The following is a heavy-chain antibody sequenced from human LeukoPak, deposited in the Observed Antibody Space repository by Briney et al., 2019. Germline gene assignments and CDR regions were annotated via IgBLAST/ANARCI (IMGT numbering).Heavy chain of an antibody. Sequence: GGSLRLSCAASGFTLSSYWMHWVRQAPGKGLVWVSRFNSDGSSTSYADSVKGRFTISRDYAKNTLFLQMNSLRAEDTAVYYCARGFDSSGQDYWGQGTLVTVSS. J-gene: IGHJ4*02. CDR1: GFTLSSYW. V-gene: IGHV3-74*01. D-gene: IGHD3-22*01. CDR3: ARGFDSSGQDY. CDR2: FNSDGSST.